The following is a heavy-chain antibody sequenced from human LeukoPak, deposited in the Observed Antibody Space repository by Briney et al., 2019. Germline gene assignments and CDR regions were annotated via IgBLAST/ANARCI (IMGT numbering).Heavy chain of an antibody. D-gene: IGHD1-20*01. J-gene: IGHJ3*02. CDR3: AREIGKYNWNDGAFDI. V-gene: IGHV3-30*04. CDR2: ISYDGSNK. Sequence: AGGSLRLSCAASGFTFSSYAMHWVRQAPGKGLEWVAVISYDGSNKYYADSVKGRFTISRDNSKNTLYLQMNSLRTEDTAVYCCAREIGKYNWNDGAFDIWGQGTMVTVSS. CDR1: GFTFSSYA.